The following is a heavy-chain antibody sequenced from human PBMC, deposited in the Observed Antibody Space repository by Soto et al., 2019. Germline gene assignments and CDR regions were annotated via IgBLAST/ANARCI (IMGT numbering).Heavy chain of an antibody. D-gene: IGHD3-16*01. CDR3: ATRTSVFGIVTFY. V-gene: IGHV4-4*02. Sequence: QVQLKESGPGLVTPWGTLSLTCAVSGDSVSNGNWWCWVRQPPGRGLEWVGEIHQSGDTNYNPSLKSRVTVSADRSNNQYSLRLNSVTAADTAMYYCATRTSVFGIVTFYWGQRILVTVSS. CDR2: IHQSGDT. J-gene: IGHJ4*02. CDR1: GDSVSNGNW.